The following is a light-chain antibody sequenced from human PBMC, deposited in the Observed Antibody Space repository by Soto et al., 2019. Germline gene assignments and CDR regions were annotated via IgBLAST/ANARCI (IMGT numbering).Light chain of an antibody. CDR3: MQSLQIPHT. V-gene: IGKV2-28*01. Sequence: DIVMTQSPLSLPVTPGEPASISCRSNQSLLHSNGNNYLDWYLQKPGQSPQLLIYLGSTRASGGPDRFSGNGSGADFTIKINRVEAEDVGVYYFMQSLQIPHTFGQGTKLEIK. CDR2: LGS. CDR1: QSLLHSNGNNY. J-gene: IGKJ2*01.